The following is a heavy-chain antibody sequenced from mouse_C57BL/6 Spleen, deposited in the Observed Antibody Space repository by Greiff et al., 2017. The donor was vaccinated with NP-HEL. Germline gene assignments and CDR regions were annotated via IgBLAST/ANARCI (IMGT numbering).Heavy chain of an antibody. CDR2: IDPEDGDT. J-gene: IGHJ2*01. V-gene: IGHV14-2*01. CDR3: ASANCEYFDY. D-gene: IGHD4-1*01. CDR1: GFNINDYH. Sequence: EVQLQQSGAELVKPGASVKLSCTASGFNINDYHMHWVKQRPEQSLEWIGRIDPEDGDTKYTPKFQGKATLTADTSSNTAYLQLSSLTSEDTAVYYCASANCEYFDYWGQGTTLTVSS.